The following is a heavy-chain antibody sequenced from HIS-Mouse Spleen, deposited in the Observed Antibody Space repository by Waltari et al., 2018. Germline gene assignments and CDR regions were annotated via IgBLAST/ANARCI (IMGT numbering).Heavy chain of an antibody. V-gene: IGHV4-59*01. CDR1: GGSISSYY. CDR3: AREGLERYYFDY. J-gene: IGHJ4*02. Sequence: QVQLQESGPGLVKPSETLSLTCTVSGGSISSYYWSWIRQPPGKGLEWIGYIYYSGGTTYRPSLKSRVTISVDTSKNQFSLKLSSVTAADTAVYYCAREGLERYYFDYWGQGTLVTVSS. D-gene: IGHD1-1*01. CDR2: IYYSGGT.